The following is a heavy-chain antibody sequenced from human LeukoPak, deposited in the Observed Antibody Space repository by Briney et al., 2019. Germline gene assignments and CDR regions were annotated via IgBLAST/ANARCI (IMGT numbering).Heavy chain of an antibody. V-gene: IGHV3-23*01. CDR3: AKVGATGGYYFGY. D-gene: IGHD1-26*01. J-gene: IGHJ4*01. CDR2: ISGSGGST. Sequence: PGGSLRLSCAASGFTVSSFAMSWVRQAPGKGLEWVSTISGSGGSTYYADSVKGRVTISKDNSKNTLYLQMNSLRAEDTAIYYCAKVGATGGYYFGYWGHGTLWTVSS. CDR1: GFTVSSFA.